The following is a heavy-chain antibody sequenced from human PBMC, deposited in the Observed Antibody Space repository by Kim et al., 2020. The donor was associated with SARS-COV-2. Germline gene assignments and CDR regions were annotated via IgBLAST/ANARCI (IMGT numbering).Heavy chain of an antibody. CDR2: IRSKAYGGTT. D-gene: IGHD3-10*01. J-gene: IGHJ3*02. CDR1: GFTFGDYA. Sequence: GGSLRLSCTASGFTFGDYAMSWFRQAPGKGLEWVGFIRSKAYGGTTEYAASVKGRFTISRDDSKSIAYLQMNSLKTEDTAVYYCTRVGSGSYRGYDAFDIWGQGTMVTVSS. V-gene: IGHV3-49*03. CDR3: TRVGSGSYRGYDAFDI.